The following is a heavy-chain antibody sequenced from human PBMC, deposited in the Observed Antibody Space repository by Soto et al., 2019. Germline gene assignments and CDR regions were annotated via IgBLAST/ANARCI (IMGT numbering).Heavy chain of an antibody. J-gene: IGHJ4*02. CDR1: GGSINNYY. CDR2: IYYSGST. Sequence: QVQLQESGPGLVKPSETLSLTCTVSGGSINNYYWRWIRQPPGKGLEWIGYIYYSGSTNYNHSLKSRVTISVATSKNQFSLKLSSVTAADTAVYYCARRYGGNFDYWGQGTLVTVSS. D-gene: IGHD1-26*01. CDR3: ARRYGGNFDY. V-gene: IGHV4-59*01.